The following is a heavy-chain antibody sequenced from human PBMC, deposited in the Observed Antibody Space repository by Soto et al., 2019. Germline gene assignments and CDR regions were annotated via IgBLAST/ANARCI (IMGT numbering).Heavy chain of an antibody. CDR2: IYYSGST. J-gene: IGHJ4*02. CDR3: ARVITIFGVVIFDY. D-gene: IGHD3-3*01. Sequence: SETLSLTCTVSGGSISSYYWSWIRQPPGKGLEWIGYIYYSGSTNYNPSLKSRVTISVDTSKNQFSLKLSSVTAADTAMYYCARVITIFGVVIFDYWGQGTLVTVSS. V-gene: IGHV4-59*01. CDR1: GGSISSYY.